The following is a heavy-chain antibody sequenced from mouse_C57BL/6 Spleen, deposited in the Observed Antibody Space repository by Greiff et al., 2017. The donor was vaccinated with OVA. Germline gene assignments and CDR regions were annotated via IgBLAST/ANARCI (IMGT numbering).Heavy chain of an antibody. D-gene: IGHD1-1*01. CDR3: ARDDGGTSFDY. CDR2: ISDGGSYT. V-gene: IGHV5-4*01. Sequence: EVQVVESGGGLVKPGGSLKLSCAASGFTFSSYAMSWVRQTPEKRLEWVATISDGGSYTNYPDNVKGRFTITRDNSKNNLYLQMSHLKSEDTAMYYCARDDGGTSFDYWGQGTTLTVSS. J-gene: IGHJ2*01. CDR1: GFTFSSYA.